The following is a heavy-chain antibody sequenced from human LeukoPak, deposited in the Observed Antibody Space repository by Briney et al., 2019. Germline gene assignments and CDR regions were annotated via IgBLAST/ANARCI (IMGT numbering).Heavy chain of an antibody. CDR3: ASSREATSNWFVY. Sequence: GGSLRPSCAASGFTVSSSYMTWVRQAPRKGLEWVSIIYSGGNTYYADSVQGRFTISRDNSKNTLYLQMNSLRAEDTAVYHCASSREATSNWFVYWGQGTLVTVSS. CDR1: GFTVSSSY. V-gene: IGHV3-66*01. CDR2: IYSGGNT. J-gene: IGHJ5*01. D-gene: IGHD2-2*01.